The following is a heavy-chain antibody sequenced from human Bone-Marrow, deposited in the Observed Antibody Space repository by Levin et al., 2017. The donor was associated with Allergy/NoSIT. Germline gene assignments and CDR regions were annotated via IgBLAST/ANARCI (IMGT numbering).Heavy chain of an antibody. Sequence: ETLSLTCAASGFTFSSYAMSWVRQAPGKGLEWVSAISGSGGSTYYADSVKGRFTISRDNSKNTLYLQMNSLRAEDTAVYYCAIIPMRLSQNFDYWGQGTLVTVSS. D-gene: IGHD2-2*02. V-gene: IGHV3-23*01. CDR1: GFTFSSYA. CDR2: ISGSGGST. J-gene: IGHJ4*02. CDR3: AIIPMRLSQNFDY.